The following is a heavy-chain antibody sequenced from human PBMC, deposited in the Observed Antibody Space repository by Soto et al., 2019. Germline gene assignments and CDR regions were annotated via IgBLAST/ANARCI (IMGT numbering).Heavy chain of an antibody. Sequence: QVQLVQSGAEVKKPGASVKVSCKASGYTFTSYAMHWVRQAPGQRLEWMGWINAGNGNTKYSQKFQGRVTITRDTSASAAYMELSSLRSEDTAVYYCARSMPEDGIDYWGQGTLVTVAS. CDR1: GYTFTSYA. CDR2: INAGNGNT. CDR3: ARSMPEDGIDY. J-gene: IGHJ4*02. D-gene: IGHD2-2*01. V-gene: IGHV1-3*01.